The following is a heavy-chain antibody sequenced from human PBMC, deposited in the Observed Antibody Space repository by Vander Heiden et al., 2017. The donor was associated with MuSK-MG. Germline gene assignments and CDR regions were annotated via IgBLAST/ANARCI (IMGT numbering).Heavy chain of an antibody. J-gene: IGHJ6*02. CDR1: GFTFDDYT. CDR3: ARYNWNGYYGMDV. CDR2: ISWDGGST. D-gene: IGHD1-1*01. Sequence: EVQLVESGGVVVQPGGSLRLSCAASGFTFDDYTMHWVRQAPGKGLEWVSLISWDGGSTYYADSVKGRFTISRDNSKNSLYLQMNSLRTEDTALYYCARYNWNGYYGMDVWGQGTTVTVSS. V-gene: IGHV3-43*01.